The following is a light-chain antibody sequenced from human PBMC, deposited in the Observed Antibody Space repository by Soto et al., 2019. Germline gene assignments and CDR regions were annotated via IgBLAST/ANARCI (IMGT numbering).Light chain of an antibody. CDR1: RSITTW. J-gene: IGKJ1*01. CDR3: QQYNRYSWA. Sequence: DIQMTQSASPRSASXXDRVAITCRDSRSITTWLAWYQQKPGRAPXLLVYKASTLATGVPSRFSGSGSGTEFTLTISSLQADDFASYYCQQYNRYSWAFGQGPKVE. V-gene: IGKV1-5*03. CDR2: KAS.